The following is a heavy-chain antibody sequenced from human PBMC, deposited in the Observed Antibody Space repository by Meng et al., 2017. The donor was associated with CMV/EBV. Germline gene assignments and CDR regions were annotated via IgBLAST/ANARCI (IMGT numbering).Heavy chain of an antibody. Sequence: QLQLQESGPGLVKPSETLSLTRTVSGDSISSSSYYWGWIRQPPGKGLEWIGSIYYSGSTYYNPSLKSRVTISVDTSKNQFSLKLSSVTAADTAVYYCARDLRLVAVAGNWFDPWGQGTLVTVSS. J-gene: IGHJ5*02. D-gene: IGHD6-19*01. CDR2: IYYSGST. V-gene: IGHV4-39*07. CDR1: GDSISSSSYY. CDR3: ARDLRLVAVAGNWFDP.